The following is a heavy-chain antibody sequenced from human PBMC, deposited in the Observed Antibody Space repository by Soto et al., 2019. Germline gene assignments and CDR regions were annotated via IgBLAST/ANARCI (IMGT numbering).Heavy chain of an antibody. Sequence: SLRLSCAASGFTFSSYGMHWVRQAPGKGLEWVAVISYDGSNKYYADSVKGRFTISRDNSKNTLYLQMNSLRAEDTAVYYCAKDRSIAAAGTALDYWGQGTLVTAPQ. V-gene: IGHV3-30*18. D-gene: IGHD6-13*01. CDR2: ISYDGSNK. CDR3: AKDRSIAAAGTALDY. J-gene: IGHJ4*02. CDR1: GFTFSSYG.